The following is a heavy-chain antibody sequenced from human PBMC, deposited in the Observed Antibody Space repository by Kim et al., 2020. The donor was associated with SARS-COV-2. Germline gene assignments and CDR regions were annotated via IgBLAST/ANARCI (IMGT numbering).Heavy chain of an antibody. D-gene: IGHD6-13*01. J-gene: IGHJ4*02. V-gene: IGHV3-21*01. Sequence: DADSVKGRFTISRDNAKNSLYLQMNSLRAEDTAVYYCASTKVAAAGKDYWGQGTLVTVSS. CDR3: ASTKVAAAGKDY.